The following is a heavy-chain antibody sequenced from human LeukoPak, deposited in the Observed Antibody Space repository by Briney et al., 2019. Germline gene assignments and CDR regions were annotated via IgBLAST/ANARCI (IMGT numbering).Heavy chain of an antibody. Sequence: SETLSLTCAVCGGSFSGYYWSWIRQPPGKGLEWIGEINHSGSTNYNPSLKSRVTISVDTSKNQFSLKLSSVTAADTAVYYCARVRYSSSWYVPNWFVPWGQGTLVTVSS. V-gene: IGHV4-34*01. CDR1: GGSFSGYY. D-gene: IGHD6-13*01. CDR2: INHSGST. CDR3: ARVRYSSSWYVPNWFVP. J-gene: IGHJ5*02.